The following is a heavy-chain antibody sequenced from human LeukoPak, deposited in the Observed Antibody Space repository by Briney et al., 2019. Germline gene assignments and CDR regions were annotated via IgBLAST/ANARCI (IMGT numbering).Heavy chain of an antibody. J-gene: IGHJ4*02. D-gene: IGHD3-3*01. V-gene: IGHV3-23*01. CDR1: GFTFSSYA. CDR2: ISGSGGST. Sequence: GGSLRLSCAASGFTFSSYAMSWVRQAPGKGLKWVSAISGSGGSTYYADSVKGRFTISRDNSKNTLYLQMNSLRAEDTAVYYCAKAGDFWSGYSFDYWGQGTLVTVSS. CDR3: AKAGDFWSGYSFDY.